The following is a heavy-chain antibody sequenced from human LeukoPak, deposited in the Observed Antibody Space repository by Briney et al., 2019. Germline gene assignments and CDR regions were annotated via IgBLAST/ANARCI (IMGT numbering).Heavy chain of an antibody. D-gene: IGHD3-9*01. V-gene: IGHV3-30*18. CDR1: GFTFRSYG. CDR3: AKANDILTGIDY. CDR2: ISYDGSNK. J-gene: IGHJ4*02. Sequence: GRSLRLSCAASGFTFRSYGMHWVRQAPGKGLEWVAVISYDGSNKYYGDSVKGRFTISRDNSKNTLYLQMNSLRAEDTAVYYCAKANDILTGIDYWGQGTLVTVSS.